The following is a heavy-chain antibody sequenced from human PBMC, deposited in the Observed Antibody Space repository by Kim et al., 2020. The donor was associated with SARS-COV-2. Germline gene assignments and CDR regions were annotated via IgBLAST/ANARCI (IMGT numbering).Heavy chain of an antibody. CDR3: AKVMIVVVITFDY. Sequence: GGSLRLSCAASGFTFSSYAMNWVRQAPGKGLEWVSAISGSGGSTYYADSVKGRFTISRDNSKNTLYLQMNSLRAEDTAVYYCAKVMIVVVITFDYWGQGTLVTVSS. D-gene: IGHD3-22*01. V-gene: IGHV3-23*01. J-gene: IGHJ4*02. CDR1: GFTFSSYA. CDR2: ISGSGGST.